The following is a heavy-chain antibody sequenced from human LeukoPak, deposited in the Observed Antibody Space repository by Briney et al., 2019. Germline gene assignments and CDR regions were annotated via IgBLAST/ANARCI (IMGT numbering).Heavy chain of an antibody. Sequence: SETLSLTCTVSGGSVSSGDYYWSWIRQPPGKGLEWIGYIYYSGSTYYNPSLKSRVTTSIDTSKNQFSLKLSSVTATDTAVYYCARGSTYYYDSSGYIWGQGMLVTVSS. D-gene: IGHD3-22*01. CDR1: GGSVSSGDYY. V-gene: IGHV4-30-4*02. J-gene: IGHJ4*02. CDR3: ARGSTYYYDSSGYI. CDR2: IYYSGST.